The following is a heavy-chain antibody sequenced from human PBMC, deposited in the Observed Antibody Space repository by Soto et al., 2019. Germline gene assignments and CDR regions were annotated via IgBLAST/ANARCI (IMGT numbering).Heavy chain of an antibody. CDR2: VNHRGST. CDR3: ARGGYGSGSCKY. D-gene: IGHD3-10*01. CDR1: GGAFSGYY. V-gene: IGHV4-34*01. Sequence: QVQLQQWGAGLLKPSETLSLTCAVYGGAFSGYYWGWIRHPPGKGLEWFGEVNHRGSTNHNPSLKSRVTISVDTSKNKVSLTLCSVTAADTAVDYCARGGYGSGSCKYWGQGTLITVSS. J-gene: IGHJ4*02.